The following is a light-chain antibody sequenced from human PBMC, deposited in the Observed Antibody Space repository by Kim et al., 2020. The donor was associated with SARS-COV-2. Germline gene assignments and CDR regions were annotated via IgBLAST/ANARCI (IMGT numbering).Light chain of an antibody. CDR3: SSYTSSSTLEV. V-gene: IGLV2-14*03. CDR1: SSDVGGYNY. Sequence: SALTQPASVSGSPGQSITLSCTGTSSDVGGYNYVSWYQQHPGKAPKLMIYDVSNRPSGVSNRFSGSKSGNTASLTISGLQAEDEADYYCSSYTSSSTLEVLGGGTKLTV. CDR2: DVS. J-gene: IGLJ3*02.